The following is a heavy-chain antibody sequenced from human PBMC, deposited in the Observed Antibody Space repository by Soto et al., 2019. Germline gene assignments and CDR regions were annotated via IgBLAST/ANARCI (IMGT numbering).Heavy chain of an antibody. CDR1: GFTFSSYG. Sequence: GGSLRLSCAASGFTFSSYGMHWVRQAPGKGLEWVAVISYDGSNKYYADSVKGRFTISRDNSKNTLYLQMNSLRAEDTAVYYCAKARSVEIYFDYWGQGTLVTVSS. V-gene: IGHV3-30*18. CDR3: AKARSVEIYFDY. J-gene: IGHJ4*02. CDR2: ISYDGSNK.